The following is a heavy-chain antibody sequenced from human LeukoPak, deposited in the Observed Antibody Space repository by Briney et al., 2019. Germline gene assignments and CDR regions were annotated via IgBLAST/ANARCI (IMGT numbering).Heavy chain of an antibody. Sequence: PGGSLRLSCAASGFTFSSYEMNWVRQAPGKGLEWVSYISSSGSTIYYADSVKGRFTISRDNAKNSLYLQMNSLRAEDTAVYYCAKDKGHRIVGATKYYYYYYMDVWGKGTTVTISS. CDR3: AKDKGHRIVGATKYYYYYYMDV. V-gene: IGHV3-48*03. CDR1: GFTFSSYE. D-gene: IGHD1-26*01. J-gene: IGHJ6*03. CDR2: ISSSGSTI.